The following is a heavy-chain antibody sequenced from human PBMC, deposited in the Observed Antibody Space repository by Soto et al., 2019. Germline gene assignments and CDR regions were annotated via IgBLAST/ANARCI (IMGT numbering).Heavy chain of an antibody. CDR2: IYYSGST. CDR1: GGSISSGDYY. Sequence: QVQLQESGPGLVKPSQTLSLTCTVSGGSISSGDYYWSWIRQPPGKGLEWIGYIYYSGSTYYNPSLKSRVTISVDTSKNQFSLKLISVTAADTAVYYCARDRGDVGATRGCWFDPWGQGTLVTVSS. J-gene: IGHJ5*02. D-gene: IGHD1-26*01. CDR3: ARDRGDVGATRGCWFDP. V-gene: IGHV4-30-4*01.